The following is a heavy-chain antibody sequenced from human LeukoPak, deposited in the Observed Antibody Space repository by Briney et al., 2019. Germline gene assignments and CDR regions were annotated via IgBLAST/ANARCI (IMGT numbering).Heavy chain of an antibody. CDR3: ASSGDGNIVATTETTVVTPDHY. D-gene: IGHD4-23*01. CDR1: GFTFSDYY. J-gene: IGHJ4*02. Sequence: GGSLRLSCAASGFTFSDYYMSWIRQAPGKGLEWVSYISSSGSTIYYADSVKGRFTISRDNAKNSLYLQMNSLRAEDTAVYYCASSGDGNIVATTETTVVTPDHYWGQGTLVTVSS. V-gene: IGHV3-11*01. CDR2: ISSSGSTI.